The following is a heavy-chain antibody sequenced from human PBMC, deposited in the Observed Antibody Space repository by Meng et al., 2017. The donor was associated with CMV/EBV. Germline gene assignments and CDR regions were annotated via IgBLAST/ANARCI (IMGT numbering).Heavy chain of an antibody. V-gene: IGHV3-30-3*01. Sequence: GGSLRLSCAASGFTFSSYAMHWVRQAPGKGLEWVAVISYDGSNKYYADSVKGRFTISRDNSKNTLYLQMNSLRAEDTAVYYCARHWGGGSSDIPHTNWFDPWGQGTLVTVSS. D-gene: IGHD6-6*01. CDR2: ISYDGSNK. CDR3: ARHWGGGSSDIPHTNWFDP. J-gene: IGHJ5*02. CDR1: GFTFSSYA.